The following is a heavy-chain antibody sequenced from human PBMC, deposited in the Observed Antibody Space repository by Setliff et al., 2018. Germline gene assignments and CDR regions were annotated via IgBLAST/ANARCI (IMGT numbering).Heavy chain of an antibody. CDR1: GGSITSDY. CDR2: IYTSWST. Sequence: SETLSLTCSVSGGSITSDYWSFIRQPAGKGLEWIGQIYTSWSTNYNPSLKSRVTISVDTSKNQFSLTMSSVTAADAAVYYCARGRNVAARLLDTWGQGSRVTVSS. V-gene: IGHV4-4*07. CDR3: ARGRNVAARLLDT. D-gene: IGHD6-6*01. J-gene: IGHJ5*02.